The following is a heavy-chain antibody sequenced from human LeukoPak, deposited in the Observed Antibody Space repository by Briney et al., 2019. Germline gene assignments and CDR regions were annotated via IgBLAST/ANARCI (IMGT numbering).Heavy chain of an antibody. CDR2: IKQDGSEK. V-gene: IGHV3-7*01. D-gene: IGHD3-22*01. Sequence: PGGSLRLSCAASGFTFSSYWMSWVRQAPGKGLEWVANIKQDGSEKYYVDSVKGRFTISRDNSKSTLYLQMNSLRAEDTAVYYCAKDHQWLLPRGDYFDYWGQGTLVTVSS. J-gene: IGHJ4*02. CDR3: AKDHQWLLPRGDYFDY. CDR1: GFTFSSYW.